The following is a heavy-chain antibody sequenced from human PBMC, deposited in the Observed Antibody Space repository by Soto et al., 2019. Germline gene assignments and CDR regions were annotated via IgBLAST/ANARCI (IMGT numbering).Heavy chain of an antibody. D-gene: IGHD6-25*01. CDR3: ARDRFIAAGYYGMDV. J-gene: IGHJ6*02. V-gene: IGHV3-7*05. Sequence: EVQLVESGGGLVQPGGSLRLSCAASGFTFSSYWMSWVRQAPGKGLEWVANIKQDGSEKYYVDSVKGRFTISRDNAKNSLYLQMNSLRAEDTAVYYCARDRFIAAGYYGMDVWGQGTTVTVSS. CDR2: IKQDGSEK. CDR1: GFTFSSYW.